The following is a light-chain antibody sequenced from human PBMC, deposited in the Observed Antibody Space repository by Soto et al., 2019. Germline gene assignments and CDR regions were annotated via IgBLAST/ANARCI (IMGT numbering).Light chain of an antibody. J-gene: IGKJ2*01. CDR2: GAS. CDR1: QRISTY. CDR3: QQSYTTPYT. V-gene: IGKV1-39*01. Sequence: DIHMTHSPSSLSASLGDRVNITCRAGQRISTYLNWYQQRPGKAPKILIYGASSLQSGVPSRFSGGGSGTDFTLVISSLQPEDFATYSCQQSYTTPYTFGQGTKVDIK.